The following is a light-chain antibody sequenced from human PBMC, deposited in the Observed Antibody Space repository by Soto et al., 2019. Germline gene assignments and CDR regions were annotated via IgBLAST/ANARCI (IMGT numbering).Light chain of an antibody. CDR2: GNN. Sequence: QPVLTQPPSVSGAPGQRVTISCTGSSSNFGAGFDVHWYQQLPGTAPKLLIYGNNNRPSGVPDRFSGSKSGTSASLAIPGLQAEDEADYYCQSYDSSLSGYVFGTGTKLTVL. CDR3: QSYDSSLSGYV. J-gene: IGLJ1*01. CDR1: SSNFGAGFD. V-gene: IGLV1-40*01.